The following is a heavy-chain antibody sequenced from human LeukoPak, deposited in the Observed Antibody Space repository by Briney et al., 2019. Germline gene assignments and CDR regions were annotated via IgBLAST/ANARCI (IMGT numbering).Heavy chain of an antibody. CDR3: AKAPGFTVVTSFDW. J-gene: IGHJ4*02. D-gene: IGHD4-23*01. V-gene: IGHV3-23*01. CDR1: GFIFRSYA. CDR2: ISGSGDGT. Sequence: GGSLRLSCEASGFIFRSYAMNWVRQAPGKGLEWVSAISGSGDGTHSADSVKGRFTISRDNSKKTLYLEMNSLRVEDTAVYSCAKAPGFTVVTSFDWWGQGTLVTVSS.